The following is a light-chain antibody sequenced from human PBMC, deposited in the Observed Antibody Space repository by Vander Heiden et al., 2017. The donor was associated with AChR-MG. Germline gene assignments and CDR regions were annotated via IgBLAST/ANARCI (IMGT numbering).Light chain of an antibody. Sequence: EIVLTQSQATLYVSIGERAPLSGRASQTVSSYLAWFQQKPGQPPRLLIYDASNRATGIPARFSGSGSGTDFTLTISGLEPEDFAVYYCQHRNSWPITFGQGTLLEIK. V-gene: IGKV3-11*01. CDR1: QTVSSY. CDR2: DAS. J-gene: IGKJ5*01. CDR3: QHRNSWPIT.